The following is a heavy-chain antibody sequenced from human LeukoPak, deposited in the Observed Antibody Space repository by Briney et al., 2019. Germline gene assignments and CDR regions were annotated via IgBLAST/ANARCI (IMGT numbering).Heavy chain of an antibody. V-gene: IGHV4-59*01. CDR3: ASSRGGYYYPIDY. J-gene: IGHJ4*02. Sequence: PSETLSLTCTVSGGPISTYYWSWIRQPPGKGLEWIGYVYYSGSTNYNPSLKSRVTMSVDTSKNQFSLNLSSVTDADTAVYYCASSRGGYYYPIDYWGQGALVTVSS. CDR2: VYYSGST. CDR1: GGPISTYY. D-gene: IGHD3-22*01.